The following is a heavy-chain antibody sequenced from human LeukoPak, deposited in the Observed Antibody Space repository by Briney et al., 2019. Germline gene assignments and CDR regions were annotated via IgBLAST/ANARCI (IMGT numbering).Heavy chain of an antibody. Sequence: SETLSLTCAVYGGSFSGYYWSWIRQPPGMGLEWIGEINHSGSTNYNPSLKSRVTISVDTSKNQFSLKLSSVTAADTAVYYCARLYDYVWGSYRYSTYYYYYGMDVWGQGTTVTVSS. CDR2: INHSGST. CDR1: GGSFSGYY. CDR3: ARLYDYVWGSYRYSTYYYYYGMDV. D-gene: IGHD3-16*02. V-gene: IGHV4-34*01. J-gene: IGHJ6*02.